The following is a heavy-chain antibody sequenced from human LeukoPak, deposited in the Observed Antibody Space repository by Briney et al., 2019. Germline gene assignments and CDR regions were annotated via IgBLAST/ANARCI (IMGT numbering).Heavy chain of an antibody. CDR1: GFTFTNYG. Sequence: ASVKVTCKAAGFTFTNYGISWVRQAPEQGLEWMAWISVDNGNTNYIQTLQGRLTLTTYTSTSTAYMELRNLRSDDTAVYYCARDSWARAYDIDYWGQGTLVTVSS. V-gene: IGHV1-18*04. CDR2: ISVDNGNT. J-gene: IGHJ4*02. D-gene: IGHD5-12*01. CDR3: ARDSWARAYDIDY.